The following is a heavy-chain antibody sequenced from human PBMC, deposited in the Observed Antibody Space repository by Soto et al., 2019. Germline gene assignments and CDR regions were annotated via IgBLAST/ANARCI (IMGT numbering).Heavy chain of an antibody. Sequence: SETLSLTCSVSGGSISGSYWSWIRQSPGKGLXWLXXVXXTXXXXXSXXLRSRVSISVDTSKNEFSLRLSSVTAADTAVYFCARSVAVPGAHIDYWGQGTQVTVSS. CDR3: ARSVAVPGAHIDY. V-gene: IGHV4-59*01. CDR1: GGSISGSY. CDR2: VXXTXXX. D-gene: IGHD6-19*01. J-gene: IGHJ4*02.